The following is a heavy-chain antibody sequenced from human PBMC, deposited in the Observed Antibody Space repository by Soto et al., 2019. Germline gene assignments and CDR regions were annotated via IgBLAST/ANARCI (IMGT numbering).Heavy chain of an antibody. CDR1: GGSISSYY. J-gene: IGHJ5*02. CDR2: IYYSGST. D-gene: IGHD3-3*01. Sequence: TSETLSLTCTVSGGSISSYYLSWIRQPPGKGLEWIGYIYYSGSTNYNPSLKSRVTISVDTSKNQFSLKLSSVTAADTAVYYCARLLDFWSGYYWFDPWGQGTLVTVS. CDR3: ARLLDFWSGYYWFDP. V-gene: IGHV4-59*01.